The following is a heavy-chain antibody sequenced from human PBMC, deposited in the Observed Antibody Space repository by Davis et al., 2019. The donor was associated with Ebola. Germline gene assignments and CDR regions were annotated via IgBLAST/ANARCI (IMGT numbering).Heavy chain of an antibody. CDR2: LGTSADT. CDR1: GFIFRNYV. CDR3: AKDTSNIWFDV. D-gene: IGHD1-26*01. J-gene: IGHJ3*01. Sequence: PGGSLRLSCAASGFIFRNYVMSWVRQAPGKGLEWVSTLGTSADTYYADSVKGRLTISRDNSRNTLYLQMNGLRVEDTAIYYCAKDTSNIWFDVWGQGTMVTVAS. V-gene: IGHV3-23*01.